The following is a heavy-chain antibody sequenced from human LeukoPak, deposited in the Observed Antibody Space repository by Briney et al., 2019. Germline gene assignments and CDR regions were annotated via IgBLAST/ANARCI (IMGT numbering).Heavy chain of an antibody. D-gene: IGHD6-13*01. J-gene: IGHJ5*02. CDR3: ARRIAAAEAWFDP. CDR2: IYHSGST. V-gene: IGHV4-39*01. Sequence: SETLSLTCTVSGGSITSRSHYWAWIRQPPGKGLEWIGSIYHSGSTYYNPSLKSRVTISVDTSKNQFSLKLSSVTAADTAVYYCARRIAAAEAWFDPWGQGTLVTVSS. CDR1: GGSITSRSHY.